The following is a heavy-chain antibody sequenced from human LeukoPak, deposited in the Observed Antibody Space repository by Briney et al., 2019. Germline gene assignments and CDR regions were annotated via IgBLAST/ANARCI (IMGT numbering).Heavy chain of an antibody. J-gene: IGHJ5*02. Sequence: SETLSLTCTVSGGSISSSSYYWGWIRQPPGKGLEWLGSIYYSGSTYYNPSLKSRVTISVDTSKNQFSLKLSSVTAADTAVYYCAPSPGKYSYGYRGWFDPWGQGTLVTVSS. CDR2: IYYSGST. CDR3: APSPGKYSYGYRGWFDP. V-gene: IGHV4-39*07. D-gene: IGHD5-18*01. CDR1: GGSISSSSYY.